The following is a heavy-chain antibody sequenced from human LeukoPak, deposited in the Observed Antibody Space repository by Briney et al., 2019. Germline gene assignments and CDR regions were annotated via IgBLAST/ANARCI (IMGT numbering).Heavy chain of an antibody. Sequence: GGSVRLSCAASGFTFSSYSMNWVRQAPGKGLEWVSSISSSSSYIYYADSVKGRFTISRDNAKNSLYLQMNSLRAEDTAVYYCARDVNDAFDIWGQGTMVTVSS. J-gene: IGHJ3*02. V-gene: IGHV3-21*01. CDR1: GFTFSSYS. CDR3: ARDVNDAFDI. CDR2: ISSSSSYI.